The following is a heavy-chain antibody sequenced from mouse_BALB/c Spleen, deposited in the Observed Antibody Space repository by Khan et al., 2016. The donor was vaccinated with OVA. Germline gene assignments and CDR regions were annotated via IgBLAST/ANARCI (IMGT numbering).Heavy chain of an antibody. CDR1: GFTFTDYY. Sequence: EVELVESGGGLVQPGGSLRLSCATSGFTFTDYYMSWVRQPPGKALEWLGVIRNKANGYTTEYSASVKGRFTISRDNSQSILYLQMNTLRAEDSATYYCTRDNPIPMDYWGQGTSVTVSS. D-gene: IGHD2-14*01. CDR3: TRDNPIPMDY. CDR2: IRNKANGYTT. V-gene: IGHV7-3*02. J-gene: IGHJ4*01.